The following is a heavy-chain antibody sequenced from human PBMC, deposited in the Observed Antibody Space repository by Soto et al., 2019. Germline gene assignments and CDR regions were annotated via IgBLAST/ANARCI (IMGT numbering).Heavy chain of an antibody. V-gene: IGHV3-33*01. Sequence: QVQLVESGGGVVQPGRSLRLSCAASGIIFSGYGMHWVRQAPGKGLEWVAVIRYDGSNVYYADSVRGRFAISRDNSKNKLYLQLNSLRVEDTAVYYCARDGVGAPEFFGYFDYWGQGALVTVSS. CDR2: IRYDGSNV. J-gene: IGHJ4*02. CDR1: GIIFSGYG. CDR3: ARDGVGAPEFFGYFDY. D-gene: IGHD1-26*01.